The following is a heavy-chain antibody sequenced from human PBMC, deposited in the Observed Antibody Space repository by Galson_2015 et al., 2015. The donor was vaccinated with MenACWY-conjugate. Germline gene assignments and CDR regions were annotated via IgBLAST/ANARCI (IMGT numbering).Heavy chain of an antibody. D-gene: IGHD3-22*01. CDR2: IYYSGST. V-gene: IGHV4-39*01. CDR3: ARQLGSYYGSTGYYARYFDL. Sequence: ETLSLTCPVSGGSMSSSSDFWGWIRPPPGKGLEWIGNIYYSGSTDYNPSLKSRITMSVDTSQKQFSLKLYSVIAADTAVYYCARQLGSYYGSTGYYARYFDLWGRGTLVTVSS. J-gene: IGHJ2*01. CDR1: GGSMSSSSDF.